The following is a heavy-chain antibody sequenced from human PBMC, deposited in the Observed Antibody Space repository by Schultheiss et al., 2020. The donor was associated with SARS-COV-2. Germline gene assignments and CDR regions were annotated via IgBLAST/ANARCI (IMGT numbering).Heavy chain of an antibody. Sequence: GGSLRLSCAASGFTFSSYEMNWVRQAPGKGLEWVSYISSSGSTIYYADSVKGRFTISRDNAKNSLYLQMNSLRAEDTAVYYCARDSCGGDCYSVGFDYWGQGTLVTVSS. CDR1: GFTFSSYE. CDR2: ISSSGSTI. J-gene: IGHJ4*02. CDR3: ARDSCGGDCYSVGFDY. V-gene: IGHV3-48*03. D-gene: IGHD2-21*02.